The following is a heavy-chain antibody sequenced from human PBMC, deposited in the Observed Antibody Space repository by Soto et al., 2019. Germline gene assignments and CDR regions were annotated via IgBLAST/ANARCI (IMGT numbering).Heavy chain of an antibody. Sequence: PGGSLRLSCAASGFTVSSNYMSWVRQAPGKGLEWVSVIYSGGSTYYADSVKGRFTISRDNSNNTLYLQMNSPTPEDTAVYDCASAEQGVYYYYGMDVWGQGTTVTVSS. CDR1: GFTVSSNY. D-gene: IGHD1-26*01. CDR2: IYSGGST. V-gene: IGHV3-53*01. CDR3: ASAEQGVYYYYGMDV. J-gene: IGHJ6*02.